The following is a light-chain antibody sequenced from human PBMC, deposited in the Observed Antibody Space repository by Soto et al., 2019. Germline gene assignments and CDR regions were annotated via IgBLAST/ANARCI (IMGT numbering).Light chain of an antibody. CDR1: SSDVGGYNY. V-gene: IGLV2-8*01. J-gene: IGLJ3*02. CDR2: EVT. CDR3: SSYAASNNFYFV. Sequence: QSVLTQPPSASGSPGQSVTIPCTGSSSDVGGYNYVSWYQQYPGRAPKLMICEVTKRPSGVPDRFSGSKSGNTASLTVSGLQAEDEADYYCSSYAASNNFYFVFGGGTKVTVL.